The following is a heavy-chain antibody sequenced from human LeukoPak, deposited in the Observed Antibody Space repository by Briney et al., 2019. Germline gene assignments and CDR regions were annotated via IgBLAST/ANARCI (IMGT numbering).Heavy chain of an antibody. J-gene: IGHJ6*02. CDR3: ARNMWASTVTHYYGMDV. D-gene: IGHD4-11*01. CDR1: GFTFSSYA. Sequence: QPGGSLRLSCAASGFTFSSYAMSWVRQAPGKGLEWVSAISGSGGSTYYADSVKGRFTISRDNSKNTLYLQVNSLRAEDTAVYYCARNMWASTVTHYYGMDVWGQGTTVTVSS. CDR2: ISGSGGST. V-gene: IGHV3-23*01.